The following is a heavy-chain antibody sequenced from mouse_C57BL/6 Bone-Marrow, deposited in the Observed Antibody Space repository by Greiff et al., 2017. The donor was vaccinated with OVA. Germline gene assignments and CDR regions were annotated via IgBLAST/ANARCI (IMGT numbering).Heavy chain of an antibody. Sequence: VQVVESGPGLVQPSQSLSITCTVSGFSLTSYGVHWVRQSPGKGLEWLGVIWSGGSTDYNTAFLSSLGISKDNAKSQVCLKMNRLQADDTAIYYWARISPCYYAMDYWGQGTSVTVSS. D-gene: IGHD6-2*01. J-gene: IGHJ4*01. CDR3: ARISPCYYAMDY. V-gene: IGHV2-2*01. CDR2: IWSGGST. CDR1: GFSLTSYG.